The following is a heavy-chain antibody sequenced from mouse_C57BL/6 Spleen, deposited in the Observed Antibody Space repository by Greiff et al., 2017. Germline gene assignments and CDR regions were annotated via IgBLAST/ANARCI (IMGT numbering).Heavy chain of an antibody. Sequence: QVQLQQPGAELVRPGSSVKLSCKASGYTFTSYWMHWVKQRPIQGLEWIGNIDPSDSETHYNQKFKDKATLTVDKSSSTAYMQLSSLTSEDSAVYYCARRDYGSSYYFDVWGTGTTVTVSS. CDR1: GYTFTSYW. D-gene: IGHD1-1*01. CDR2: IDPSDSET. CDR3: ARRDYGSSYYFDV. J-gene: IGHJ1*03. V-gene: IGHV1-52*01.